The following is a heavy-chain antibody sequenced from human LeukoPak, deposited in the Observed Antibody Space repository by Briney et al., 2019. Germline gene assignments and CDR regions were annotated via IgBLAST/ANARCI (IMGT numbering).Heavy chain of an antibody. J-gene: IGHJ4*02. CDR2: ISYDGSKK. CDR1: GFTFSTYG. Sequence: PGRSLRLSCAASGFTFSTYGMHWVRQALGKGLEWVALISYDGSKKYYADSVKGRFTISRDNAKNTLYLQMDSLRAEDTAIYYCTRGADYWGQGTLVTVSS. V-gene: IGHV3-30*03. CDR3: TRGADY.